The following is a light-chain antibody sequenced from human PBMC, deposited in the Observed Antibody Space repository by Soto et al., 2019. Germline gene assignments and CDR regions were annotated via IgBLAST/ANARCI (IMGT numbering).Light chain of an antibody. CDR3: CSYAGSIYV. J-gene: IGLJ1*01. CDR1: SSDVGGYNH. Sequence: SVLTQPRSVSGSPGQSVTISCTGTSSDVGGYNHVSWYQQHPGKAPKLMIYDVSKRPSGVPDRFSGSKSGNTASLTISGLQAEDEADYYCCSYAGSIYVFGTGTKVTVL. V-gene: IGLV2-11*01. CDR2: DVS.